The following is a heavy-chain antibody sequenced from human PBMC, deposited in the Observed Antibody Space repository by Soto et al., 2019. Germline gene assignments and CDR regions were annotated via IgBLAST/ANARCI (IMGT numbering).Heavy chain of an antibody. Sequence: EVQLVQSGAEVKKPGESLQISCKGSGYSFGNFWIAWVRQMPGKGLEWMGIVYPDDSDIRYSPSFQGQVTISADKSVSSAYLHLSPLRASATAIYYCAKTLVGGGALDIWGQGTVVTVSS. J-gene: IGHJ3*02. CDR2: VYPDDSDI. V-gene: IGHV5-51*01. D-gene: IGHD1-26*01. CDR3: AKTLVGGGALDI. CDR1: GYSFGNFW.